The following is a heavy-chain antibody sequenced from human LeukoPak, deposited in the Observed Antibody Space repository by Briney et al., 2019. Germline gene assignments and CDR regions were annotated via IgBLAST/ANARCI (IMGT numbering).Heavy chain of an antibody. Sequence: ASVKVSCKASGYTLTNYYMHSVRPAPGQGREWMGIINPSGGSTSYEQKFQGRVTMTRDMSTSTVYMELSSLRSEDMAVYYCAGGGYSGYNPFDYWGQGTLVTVYS. V-gene: IGHV1-46*01. CDR2: INPSGGST. CDR1: GYTLTNYY. J-gene: IGHJ4*02. CDR3: AGGGYSGYNPFDY. D-gene: IGHD5-12*01.